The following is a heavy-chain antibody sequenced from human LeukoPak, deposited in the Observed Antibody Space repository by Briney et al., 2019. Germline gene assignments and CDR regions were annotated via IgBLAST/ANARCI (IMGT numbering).Heavy chain of an antibody. V-gene: IGHV3-48*04. D-gene: IGHD4-17*01. CDR1: GFTFSSYS. CDR2: ISSSSSTI. J-gene: IGHJ4*02. Sequence: GALRLSCAASGFTFSSYSMNWVRQAPGKGLEWVSYISSSSSTIYYADSVKGRFTISRDNAKNSLYLQMNSLRAEDTAVYYCARENYGDGDYWGQGTLVTVSS. CDR3: ARENYGDGDY.